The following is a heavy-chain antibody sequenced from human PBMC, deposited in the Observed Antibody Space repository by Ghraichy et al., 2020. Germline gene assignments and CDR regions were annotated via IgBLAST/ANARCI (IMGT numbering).Heavy chain of an antibody. J-gene: IGHJ4*02. Sequence: GGSLRLSCAASGFTFSSYGMHWVRQAPGKGLEWVAVISYDGSNKYYADSVKGRFTISRDNSKNTLYLQMNSLRAEDTAVYYCAKEPSIGLESVYWGQGTLVTVSS. CDR1: GFTFSSYG. V-gene: IGHV3-30*18. CDR2: ISYDGSNK. CDR3: AKEPSIGLESVY. D-gene: IGHD2/OR15-2a*01.